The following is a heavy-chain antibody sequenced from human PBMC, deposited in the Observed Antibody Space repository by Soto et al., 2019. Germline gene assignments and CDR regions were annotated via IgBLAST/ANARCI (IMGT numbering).Heavy chain of an antibody. D-gene: IGHD6-19*01. V-gene: IGHV1-2*02. CDR3: ARYGGQWLTNYYYGMDV. CDR1: GYTFTGYY. J-gene: IGHJ6*02. Sequence: GASVKVSCKASGYTFTGYYMHWVRQAPGQGLEWMGWINPNSGGTNYAQKFQGRVTMTRDTSISTAYMELSRLRSDDTAVYYCARYGGQWLTNYYYGMDVWGQGTTVTVSS. CDR2: INPNSGGT.